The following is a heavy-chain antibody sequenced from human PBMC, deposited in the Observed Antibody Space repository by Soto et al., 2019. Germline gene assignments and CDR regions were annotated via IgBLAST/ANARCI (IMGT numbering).Heavy chain of an antibody. V-gene: IGHV1-3*01. J-gene: IGHJ5*02. Sequence: GASVKVSCKASGYTFTSYAMHWVRQAPGQRLERMGWINAGNGNTKYSQMFQGRVTITRDTSASTAYMELSSLRSEDTAVYYCARDWGYYYDSSGYRSYNWFDPWGQGTLVTVSS. D-gene: IGHD3-22*01. CDR2: INAGNGNT. CDR1: GYTFTSYA. CDR3: ARDWGYYYDSSGYRSYNWFDP.